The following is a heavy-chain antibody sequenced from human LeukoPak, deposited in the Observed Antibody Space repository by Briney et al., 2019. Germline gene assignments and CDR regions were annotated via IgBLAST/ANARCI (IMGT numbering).Heavy chain of an antibody. CDR3: ARSHGLY. CDR1: GGSFSGYY. CDR2: IQYSGST. V-gene: IGHV4-59*01. Sequence: SETLSLTCAVYGGSFSGYYWSWIRQPPGKGLEWIGYIQYSGSTKYNPSLRSRVTISLDTPKSQFSLKLSSVTAADTAVYYCARSHGLYWGQGTLVSVSS. J-gene: IGHJ4*02.